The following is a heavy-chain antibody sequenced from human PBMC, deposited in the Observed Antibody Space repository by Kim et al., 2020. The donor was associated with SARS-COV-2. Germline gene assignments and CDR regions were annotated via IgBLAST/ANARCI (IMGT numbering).Heavy chain of an antibody. CDR3: ARGRGLWYFDL. CDR2: T. D-gene: IGHD3-10*01. Sequence: TNYAQKFPGRVTMTRETSISTAYMELSRLRSDDTAVYYCARGRGLWYFDLWGRGTLVTVSS. V-gene: IGHV1-2*02. J-gene: IGHJ2*01.